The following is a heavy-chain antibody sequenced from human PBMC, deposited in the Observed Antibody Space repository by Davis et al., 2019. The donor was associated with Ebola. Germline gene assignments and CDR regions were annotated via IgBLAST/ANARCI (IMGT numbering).Heavy chain of an antibody. V-gene: IGHV3-30*18. CDR2: ISYDGSNK. D-gene: IGHD3-10*01. CDR3: AKDNGRWFPYYFDY. CDR1: GFTFSSYG. J-gene: IGHJ4*02. Sequence: GESLKISCAASGFTFSSYGMHWVRQAPGKGLEWVAVISYDGSNKYYADSVKGRFTISRDNSKNTLYLQMNSLRAEDTAVYYCAKDNGRWFPYYFDYWGQGTLVTVSS.